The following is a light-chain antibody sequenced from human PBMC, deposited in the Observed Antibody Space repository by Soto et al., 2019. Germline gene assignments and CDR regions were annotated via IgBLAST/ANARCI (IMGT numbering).Light chain of an antibody. V-gene: IGKV1-5*01. CDR3: QQYNRHWT. CDR2: DAS. CDR1: QSITSW. J-gene: IGKJ1*01. Sequence: DIQMTQSPSTLSASVGDRVTITCRASQSITSWLAWYQQKPGKAPKLLIYDASSLENGVPSRFSGSGSGTVFTITISGPQPDDYATYYCQQYNRHWTFGQGTKVEVK.